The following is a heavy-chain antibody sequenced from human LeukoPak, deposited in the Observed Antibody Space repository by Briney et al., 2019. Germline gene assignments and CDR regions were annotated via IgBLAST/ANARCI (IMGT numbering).Heavy chain of an antibody. J-gene: IGHJ3*02. V-gene: IGHV1-69*13. CDR2: IIPIFGTA. CDR1: GGTFSSYA. CDR3: TREGVYAPDPSSYHRDAFDI. D-gene: IGHD2/OR15-2a*01. Sequence: GASVKVSCKASGGTFSSYAISWVRQAPGQGLEWMGVIIPIFGTANYAQKFQGRVTITADESTSTAYMELSRLESGDTAVYYCTREGVYAPDPSSYHRDAFDIWGQGTLVIVSS.